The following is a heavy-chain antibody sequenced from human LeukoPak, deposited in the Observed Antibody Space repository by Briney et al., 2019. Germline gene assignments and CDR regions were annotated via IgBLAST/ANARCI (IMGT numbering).Heavy chain of an antibody. J-gene: IGHJ5*02. Sequence: SLRLSCAASGFTFDDYAMHWVRQAPGKGLEWVSGISWNSGSIGYADSVKGRFTISRDNAKNSMYLLMNSLRVEDTAVYYCVRDVLYYYGAERLFWFDPWGQGTLVTVSS. V-gene: IGHV3-9*01. CDR3: VRDVLYYYGAERLFWFDP. CDR2: ISWNSGSI. D-gene: IGHD3-10*01. CDR1: GFTFDDYA.